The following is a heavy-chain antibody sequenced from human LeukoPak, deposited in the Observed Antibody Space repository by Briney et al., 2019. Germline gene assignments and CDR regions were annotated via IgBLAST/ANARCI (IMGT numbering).Heavy chain of an antibody. D-gene: IGHD4/OR15-4a*01. CDR2: IYSGGTT. CDR3: ARLAMVLAFDI. J-gene: IGHJ3*02. V-gene: IGHV3-53*01. Sequence: PGGSLILSCAASGVTVSSNYMSWVRQAPGKGLEWVSVIYSGGTTYYADSVKGRFTISRDSSKNTLYLQMNSLRAEDTAVYYCARLAMVLAFDIWGQGTMVTVSS. CDR1: GVTVSSNY.